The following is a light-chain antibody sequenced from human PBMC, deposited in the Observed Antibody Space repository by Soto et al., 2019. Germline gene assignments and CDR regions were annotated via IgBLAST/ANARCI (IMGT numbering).Light chain of an antibody. CDR2: GAS. V-gene: IGKV3-20*01. J-gene: IGKJ1*01. Sequence: EIVLTQSPGTLSLSPGERATLSCRASRSVSNNYVAWYQRKPGQAPRLLIYGASSRATDIPRRFSGSGSGKDFNLTITRLEPEDFAVYYCQQYGSSPPTFGQGTKVESK. CDR1: RSVSNNY. CDR3: QQYGSSPPT.